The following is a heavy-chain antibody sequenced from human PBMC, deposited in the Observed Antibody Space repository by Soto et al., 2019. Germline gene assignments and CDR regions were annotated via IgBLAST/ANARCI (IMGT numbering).Heavy chain of an antibody. J-gene: IGHJ6*02. V-gene: IGHV1-58*02. D-gene: IGHD3-9*01. Sequence: ASVKVSCKASGFTFTSSAMQWVRQARGQRLERIGWIVVGSGNTNYAQKFQERVTITRDRSTSTAYMELSSLRSEDTAVYYCAAGRVLRYFFCSRASYYHDGMDVWGQGTTVT. CDR2: IVVGSGNT. CDR1: GFTFTSSA. CDR3: AAGRVLRYFFCSRASYYHDGMDV.